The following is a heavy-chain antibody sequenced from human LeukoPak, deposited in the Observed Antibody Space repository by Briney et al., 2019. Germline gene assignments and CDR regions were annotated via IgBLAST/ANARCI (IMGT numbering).Heavy chain of an antibody. D-gene: IGHD6-6*01. V-gene: IGHV1-69*05. Sequence: SVRVSSAASGGTFSSYAISWVRQAPGQGLEWMGGIIPIFGTANYAQKFQGRVTITTDESTSTAYMELSSLRSEDTAVYYCARANSSSGRRGYYYYMDVWGKGTTVTVSS. CDR2: IIPIFGTA. J-gene: IGHJ6*03. CDR1: GGTFSSYA. CDR3: ARANSSSGRRGYYYYMDV.